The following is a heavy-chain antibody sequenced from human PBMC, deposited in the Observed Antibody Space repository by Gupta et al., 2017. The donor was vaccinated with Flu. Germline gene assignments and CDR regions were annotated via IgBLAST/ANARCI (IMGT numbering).Heavy chain of an antibody. CDR3: ARDRVAAANHFDY. CDR2: IWSDGSNT. Sequence: QVHLVESGGGVVQPGRSLRLSCVASGFTFSNYGFHWVRQAPGKGLEWVALIWSDGSNTYYVDSVKGRFTISRDNSKNTLYLQMNSLGAEDTAVYYCARDRVAAANHFDYWGQGTPVTVSS. D-gene: IGHD6-13*01. J-gene: IGHJ4*02. V-gene: IGHV3-33*01. CDR1: GFTFSNYG.